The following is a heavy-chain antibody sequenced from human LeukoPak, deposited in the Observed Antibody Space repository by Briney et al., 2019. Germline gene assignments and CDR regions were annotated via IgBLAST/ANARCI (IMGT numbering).Heavy chain of an antibody. D-gene: IGHD3-9*01. CDR2: IKNDGSEK. CDR3: ATADWFSFDF. CDR1: GFTFSSYW. V-gene: IGHV3-7*04. Sequence: GGSLKLSCAASGFTFSSYWVSWVRQAPGKGLEWVATIKNDGSEKSYVDSVKGRFTISRDNAKNSLFLQMSGLRAEDTAVYFCATADWFSFDFWGQGTLVTVSS. J-gene: IGHJ4*02.